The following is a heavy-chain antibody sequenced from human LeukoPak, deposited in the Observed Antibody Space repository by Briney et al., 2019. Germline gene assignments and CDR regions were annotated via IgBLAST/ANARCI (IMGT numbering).Heavy chain of an antibody. V-gene: IGHV3-48*01. J-gene: IGHJ4*02. CDR2: ISSSGDNI. CDR1: GFTFSDYS. Sequence: PGGSLRLSCAASGFTFSDYSMNWVRQAPGKGLEWISYISSSGDNIYYADSVKGRFTISRDNSKNTLYLQMNSLRAEDTAVYYCAKNLYYYDSSGHLFDYWGQGTLVTVSS. CDR3: AKNLYYYDSSGHLFDY. D-gene: IGHD3-22*01.